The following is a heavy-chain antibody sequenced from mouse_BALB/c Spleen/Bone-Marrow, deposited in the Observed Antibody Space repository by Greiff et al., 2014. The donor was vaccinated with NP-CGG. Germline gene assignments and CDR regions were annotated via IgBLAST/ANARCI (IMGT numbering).Heavy chain of an antibody. CDR1: GYSFTGYN. V-gene: IGHV1S135*01. J-gene: IGHJ1*01. CDR3: VRGMITTSYWYFDV. CDR2: IDPYYDGT. D-gene: IGHD2-1*01. Sequence: QLVESGPELEKPGASVKVSCKASGYSFTGYNMNWVKQTNGKSLEWIGNIDPYYDGTNYNQKFKGKATLTVDKSSSTAYIHLTSLTSEDSAVYFCVRGMITTSYWYFDVWGAGTTVTVSS.